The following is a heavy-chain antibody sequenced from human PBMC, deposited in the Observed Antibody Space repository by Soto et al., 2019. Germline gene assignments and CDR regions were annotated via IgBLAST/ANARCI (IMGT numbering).Heavy chain of an antibody. D-gene: IGHD3-22*01. CDR2: IWYDGSSE. CDR1: GFNFGNYG. J-gene: IGHJ1*01. V-gene: IGHV3-33*01. Sequence: GGSQRLSCAASGFNFGNYGMHWVRQTPGKGLEWVAVIWYDGSSEYYADSVKGRFTISRDNSKNTLYLQMNSLRAEDTAVYYCARDDQYYYDRSGYCAEYFQHWGQGTLVTVSS. CDR3: ARDDQYYYDRSGYCAEYFQH.